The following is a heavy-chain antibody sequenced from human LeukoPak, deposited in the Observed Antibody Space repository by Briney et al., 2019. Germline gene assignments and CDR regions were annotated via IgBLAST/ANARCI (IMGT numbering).Heavy chain of an antibody. CDR2: IYYSGSI. J-gene: IGHJ6*03. D-gene: IGHD4/OR15-4a*01. CDR3: ARSNYNLASYYYMDV. Sequence: SETLSLTCTASGGSISSYYWSWIRQPPGKGLEWIGYIYYSGSINYNPSLRSRATISVDTSKNQFSLKLSSVTAADTAVYYCARSNYNLASYYYMDVWGKGTTVTVSS. V-gene: IGHV4-59*01. CDR1: GGSISSYY.